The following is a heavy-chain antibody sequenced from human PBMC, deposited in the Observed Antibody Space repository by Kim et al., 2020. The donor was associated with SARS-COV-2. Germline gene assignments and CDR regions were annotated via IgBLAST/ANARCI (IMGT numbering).Heavy chain of an antibody. CDR2: IYYSGST. Sequence: SETLSLTCTVSGGSISSYYWSWIRQPPGKGLEWIGYIYYSGSTNYNPSLKSRVTISVDTSKNQFSLKLSSVTAADTAVYYCARRGLGYCSSTSCFEAFDIRGQGTMVTVSS. CDR3: ARRGLGYCSSTSCFEAFDI. J-gene: IGHJ3*02. D-gene: IGHD2-2*01. CDR1: GGSISSYY. V-gene: IGHV4-59*08.